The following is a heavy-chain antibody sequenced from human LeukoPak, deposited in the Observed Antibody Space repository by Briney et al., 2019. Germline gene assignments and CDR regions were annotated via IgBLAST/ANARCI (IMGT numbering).Heavy chain of an antibody. CDR1: GYTFSSYD. Sequence: GASVKVSCTASGYTFSSYDINWVRQAAGQGLEWMGWINPDSGGTNYAQNFQGRVTMTRDTSISTAYMELSRLRFDDTAVYYCARDGNFDYWGQGTLVTVSS. J-gene: IGHJ4*02. CDR3: ARDGNFDY. V-gene: IGHV1-2*02. D-gene: IGHD1-1*01. CDR2: INPDSGGT.